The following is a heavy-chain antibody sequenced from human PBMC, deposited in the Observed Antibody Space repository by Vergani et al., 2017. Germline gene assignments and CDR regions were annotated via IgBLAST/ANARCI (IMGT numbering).Heavy chain of an antibody. D-gene: IGHD2-2*02. CDR3: AKDRVHCSSTSCYTDWFDP. J-gene: IGHJ5*02. CDR1: GFTFSSYA. CDR2: ISGSGGST. Sequence: EVQLLESGGGLVQPGGSLRLSCAASGFTFSSYAMSWVRKAPGKGLEWVSAISGSGGSTYYADSVKGRFTISRDNSKNTLYLQMNSLRAEDTAVYYCAKDRVHCSSTSCYTDWFDPWGQGTLVTVSS. V-gene: IGHV3-23*01.